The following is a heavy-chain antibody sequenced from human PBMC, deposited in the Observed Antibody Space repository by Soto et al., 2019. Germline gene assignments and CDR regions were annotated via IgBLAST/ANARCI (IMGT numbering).Heavy chain of an antibody. CDR1: GGSISSGGYS. Sequence: QLQLQESGSGLVKPSQTLSLTCAVSGGSISSGGYSWSWIRQPPGKGLEWIGYIYHSGSTYYNPSLKSRVTISVDRSKNQFSLKLSSVTAADTAVYYCASSLYTVVSSFWYFDLWGRGTLVTVSS. CDR3: ASSLYTVVSSFWYFDL. J-gene: IGHJ2*01. CDR2: IYHSGST. D-gene: IGHD2-15*01. V-gene: IGHV4-30-2*01.